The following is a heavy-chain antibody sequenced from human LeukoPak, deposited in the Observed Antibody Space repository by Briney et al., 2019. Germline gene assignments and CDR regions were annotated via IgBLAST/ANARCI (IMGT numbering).Heavy chain of an antibody. V-gene: IGHV3-53*05. CDR2: VYTGGRT. CDR1: GFTIGKSD. CDR3: ARGSMPGTGLPFDY. D-gene: IGHD3-9*01. J-gene: IGHJ4*02. Sequence: GGSLRLSCATSGFTIGKSDMAWVRQAPGMGLEWVSIVYTGGRTFHADSVKGRFTMSRDQSKNTVGLQMNSLRSEDTALYYCARGSMPGTGLPFDYWGQGTQVSVSS.